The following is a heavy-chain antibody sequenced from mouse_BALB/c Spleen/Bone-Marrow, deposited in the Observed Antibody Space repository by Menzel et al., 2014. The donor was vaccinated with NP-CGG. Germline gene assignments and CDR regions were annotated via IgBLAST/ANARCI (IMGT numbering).Heavy chain of an antibody. J-gene: IGHJ3*01. V-gene: IGHV4-1*02. CDR2: INPDRRTI. CDR1: GFDFSTFW. Sequence: EVKVVESGGGLVQPGGSLKLSCAASGFDFSTFWMSWVRQAPGKGLEWIGEINPDRRTINYSPSLKDKFVISRDNAKNTLYLLMSKVRSEDPALYYCARLHYYGYGAYWGQGTLVTVSA. D-gene: IGHD1-2*01. CDR3: ARLHYYGYGAY.